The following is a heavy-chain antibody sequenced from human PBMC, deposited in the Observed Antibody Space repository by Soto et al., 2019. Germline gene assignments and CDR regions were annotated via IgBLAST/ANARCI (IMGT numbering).Heavy chain of an antibody. CDR3: AREGNYHEF. Sequence: TGGSLRLSCAPSGFTFSNYTMNWVRQAPGKGLEWVSSISSSGTYIDYADSVEGRFAISRDDAKNSVFLEMTSLRVDDTAVYYCAREGNYHEFWGQGTLVTVSS. D-gene: IGHD3-10*01. CDR2: ISSSGTYI. CDR1: GFTFSNYT. J-gene: IGHJ4*02. V-gene: IGHV3-21*01.